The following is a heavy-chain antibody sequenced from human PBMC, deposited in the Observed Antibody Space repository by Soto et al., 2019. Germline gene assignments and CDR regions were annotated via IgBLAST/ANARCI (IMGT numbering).Heavy chain of an antibody. D-gene: IGHD3-22*01. Sequence: PAGSPRICCASPGGPFNIYGIHWVRKDKGKGLEWVAVISYDGSNKYYADSVKGRFTISRDNSKNTLYLQMNSLRAEDTAVYYCAKVPLRYYDSSGYTNWGQGTLVTV. CDR1: GGPFNIYG. V-gene: IGHV3-30*18. J-gene: IGHJ4*02. CDR2: ISYDGSNK. CDR3: AKVPLRYYDSSGYTN.